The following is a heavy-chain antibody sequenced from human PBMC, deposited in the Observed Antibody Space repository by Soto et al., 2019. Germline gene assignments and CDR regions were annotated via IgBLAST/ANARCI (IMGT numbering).Heavy chain of an antibody. D-gene: IGHD2-15*01. CDR1: GGSISSYY. V-gene: IGHV4-59*08. CDR3: ARRGYCSGGSCLHYHYFDY. J-gene: IGHJ4*02. Sequence: SETLSLTCTVSGGSISSYYWSWIRQPPGKGLEWIGYIYYSGSTNYNPSLKSRVTISVDTSKNQFSLKLSSVTAADTAVYYCARRGYCSGGSCLHYHYFDYWGQGTLVTVS. CDR2: IYYSGST.